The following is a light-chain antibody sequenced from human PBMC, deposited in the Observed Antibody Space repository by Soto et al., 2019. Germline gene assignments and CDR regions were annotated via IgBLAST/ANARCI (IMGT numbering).Light chain of an antibody. CDR3: STWDDSLSSVL. Sequence: HSVLTQPPSASGTPGQRVTVSCSGSSSTIGSNNVAWYKKLAGSAPKLLIYENDQRPSGVPDRFSGSKSGTSASLAISGLRPEDEATYYCSTWDDSLSSVLFGGGTKVTVL. J-gene: IGLJ2*01. CDR1: SSTIGSNN. CDR2: END. V-gene: IGLV1-47*01.